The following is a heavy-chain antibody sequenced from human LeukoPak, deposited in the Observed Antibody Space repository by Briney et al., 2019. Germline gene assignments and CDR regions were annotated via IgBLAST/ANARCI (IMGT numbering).Heavy chain of an antibody. CDR1: GGSFSGYY. J-gene: IGHJ5*01. V-gene: IGHV4-34*01. CDR3: ARLVGASWFDS. CDR2: INHSGST. Sequence: SETLSLTCAVYGGSFSGYYWSWIRQPPGKGLEWIGEINHSGSTNYNPSLKSRVTISVDTSKNQFSLKLSSVTAADTAVYYCARLVGASWFDSWGQGTLVTVSS. D-gene: IGHD1-26*01.